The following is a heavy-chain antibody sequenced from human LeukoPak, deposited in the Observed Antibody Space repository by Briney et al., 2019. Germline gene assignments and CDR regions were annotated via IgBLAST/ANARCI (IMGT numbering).Heavy chain of an antibody. CDR1: GGTFISYA. V-gene: IGHV1-69*04. D-gene: IGHD5-24*01. Sequence: ASVKVSFKASGGTFISYAISWVRQAPGQGLEWMGRIIPIFGIANYAQKFQGRVTITADKSTSTAYMELSSLRSEDTAVYYCARDGYNTDAFDIWGQGTMVTVSS. J-gene: IGHJ3*02. CDR3: ARDGYNTDAFDI. CDR2: IIPIFGIA.